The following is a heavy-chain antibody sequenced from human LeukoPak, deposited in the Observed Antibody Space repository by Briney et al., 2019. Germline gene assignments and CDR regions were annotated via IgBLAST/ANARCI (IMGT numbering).Heavy chain of an antibody. CDR3: TTEGLRGTYLDYYFDY. D-gene: IGHD3-16*01. CDR1: GFIFSSAW. Sequence: GGSLRLSCAASGFIFSSAWMSWVRQAPGKGLEWVGRIKAKTDGGTTDYAAPVKGRFTISRDDSKNTLYLQMNSLKTEDTAVYYYTTEGLRGTYLDYYFDYWGQGTRVTVSS. V-gene: IGHV3-15*01. CDR2: IKAKTDGGTT. J-gene: IGHJ4*02.